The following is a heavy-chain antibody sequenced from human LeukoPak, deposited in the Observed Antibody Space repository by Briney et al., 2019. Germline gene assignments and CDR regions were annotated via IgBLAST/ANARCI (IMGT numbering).Heavy chain of an antibody. D-gene: IGHD3-22*01. J-gene: IGHJ4*02. Sequence: SETLSLTCAVYGGSFSGYYWSWIRQPPGKGLGWIGEINHSGSTNYNPSLKSRVTISVDTSKNQFCLKLSSVTAADTAVYYCARAQKYYYDSTGYFDYWGQGTLVTVSS. V-gene: IGHV4-34*01. CDR2: INHSGST. CDR1: GGSFSGYY. CDR3: ARAQKYYYDSTGYFDY.